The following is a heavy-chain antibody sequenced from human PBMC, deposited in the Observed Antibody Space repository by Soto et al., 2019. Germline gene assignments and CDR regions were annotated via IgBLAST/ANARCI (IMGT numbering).Heavy chain of an antibody. Sequence: WGSLRLSCSASGFTFSSYAMHWFRQASGKGLEWVAVISSDGSNKYYADSVKGRFTISRDDSKNTVYLHMNSLRPEDTALYYCASKILLGYWGQGTLVTSPQ. CDR3: ASKILLGY. CDR1: GFTFSSYA. V-gene: IGHV3-30-3*01. D-gene: IGHD1-1*01. J-gene: IGHJ4*02. CDR2: ISSDGSNK.